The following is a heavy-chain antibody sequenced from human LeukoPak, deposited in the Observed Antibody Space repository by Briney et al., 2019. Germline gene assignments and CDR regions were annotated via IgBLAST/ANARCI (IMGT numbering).Heavy chain of an antibody. J-gene: IGHJ3*02. CDR1: GGSVSSSSYY. V-gene: IGHV4-39*07. CDR2: IYYSGST. D-gene: IGHD5-12*01. Sequence: SETLSLTCTVSGGSVSSSSYYWGWIRQPPGKGLEWIGSIYYSGSTYHNPSLKSRVTISVDTSKNQFSLKLSSVTAADTAVYYCARLGSGYASDAFDIWGQGTMVTVSS. CDR3: ARLGSGYASDAFDI.